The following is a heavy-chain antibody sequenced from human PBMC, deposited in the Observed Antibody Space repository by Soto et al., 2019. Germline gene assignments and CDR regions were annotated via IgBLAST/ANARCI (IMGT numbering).Heavy chain of an antibody. V-gene: IGHV3-23*01. CDR1: GFTFSTYA. CDR3: AKESSSGWSLDY. J-gene: IGHJ4*02. Sequence: GGSLRLSCAASGFTFSTYAMNWVRQAPGKGLEWVSGISGSGDSTYYADSVKGRFTVSRDNSKNTLYLQMNSLRAEDTAVFYCAKESSSGWSLDYWGQGTLVTVSS. CDR2: ISGSGDST. D-gene: IGHD6-19*01.